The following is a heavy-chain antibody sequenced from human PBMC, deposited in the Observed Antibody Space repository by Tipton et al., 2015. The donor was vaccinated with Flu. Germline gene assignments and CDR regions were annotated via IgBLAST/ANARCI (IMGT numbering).Heavy chain of an antibody. Sequence: LRLSCTVSGGSISSYYWSWIRQPPGKGLEWIGYIYYSWSTNYNPSLKSRVTISVDTSKNQFSLKLSSVTAADTAVYYCARVDYYDSSGYYPFDYWGQGTLVTVSS. CDR2: IYYSWST. J-gene: IGHJ4*02. CDR1: GGSISSYY. CDR3: ARVDYYDSSGYYPFDY. V-gene: IGHV4-59*01. D-gene: IGHD3-22*01.